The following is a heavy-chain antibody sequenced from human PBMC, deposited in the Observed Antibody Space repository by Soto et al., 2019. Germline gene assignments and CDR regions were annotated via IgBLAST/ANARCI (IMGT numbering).Heavy chain of an antibody. Sequence: QVQLVESGGGVVQPGRSLRLSCAASGFTFSSYGMHWVRQAPGKGLEWVAVISYDGSNKYYADSVKGRFTISRDNSKNTLYLQMNSLRAEDTAVYYCAKAGPWFLEWLPRLDYYYYMDVWGKGTTVTVSS. V-gene: IGHV3-30*18. CDR1: GFTFSSYG. D-gene: IGHD3-3*01. CDR2: ISYDGSNK. J-gene: IGHJ6*03. CDR3: AKAGPWFLEWLPRLDYYYYMDV.